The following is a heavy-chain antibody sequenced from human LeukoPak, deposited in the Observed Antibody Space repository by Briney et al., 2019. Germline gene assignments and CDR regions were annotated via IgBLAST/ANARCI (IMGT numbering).Heavy chain of an antibody. J-gene: IGHJ4*02. CDR1: GYSISSGYY. CDR3: ARAGPGLYDILTGYYY. Sequence: PSETLSLTCAVSGYSISSGYYWGWIRQPPGKGLEGIGSIYHSGSTYYNPSLKSRVTISVDTSKNQFSLKLSSVTAADTAVYYCARAGPGLYDILTGYYYWGQGTLVTVSS. D-gene: IGHD3-9*01. V-gene: IGHV4-38-2*01. CDR2: IYHSGST.